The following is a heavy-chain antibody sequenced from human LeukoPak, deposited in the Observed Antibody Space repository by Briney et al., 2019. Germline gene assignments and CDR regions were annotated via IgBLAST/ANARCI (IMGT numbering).Heavy chain of an antibody. V-gene: IGHV1-2*02. J-gene: IGHJ4*02. D-gene: IGHD5-24*01. CDR3: ARGVATIPTVPIDY. Sequence: GASVKVSCKASGYTLTGYYMHWVRQAPGQGLEWMGWINPNSGGTNYAQKFQGRVTMTRDTSISTAYMELSRLRSDDTAVYYCARGVATIPTVPIDYWGQGTLVTVSS. CDR2: INPNSGGT. CDR1: GYTLTGYY.